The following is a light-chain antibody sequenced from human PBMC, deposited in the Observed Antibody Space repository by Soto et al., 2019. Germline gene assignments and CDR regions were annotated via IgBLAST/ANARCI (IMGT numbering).Light chain of an antibody. CDR2: DAS. J-gene: IGKJ3*01. CDR1: QSVSSY. V-gene: IGKV3-11*01. CDR3: QQRSNWPLFT. Sequence: EIVFTQSPATLSFSAGGVATLSCRASQSVSSYLAWYQQKPGQAPRLLIYDASNRATGIPARFSGSGSGTDFTLTISSLEPEHFAVYYCQQRSNWPLFTFGPGTKVDIK.